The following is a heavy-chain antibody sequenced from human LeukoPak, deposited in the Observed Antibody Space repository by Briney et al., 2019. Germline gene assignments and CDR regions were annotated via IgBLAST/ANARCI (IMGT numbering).Heavy chain of an antibody. CDR1: GYTFTSYG. CDR2: IGTYNGNT. D-gene: IGHD5-12*01. V-gene: IGHV1-18*01. J-gene: IGHJ4*02. Sequence: GASVKVSCKASGYTFTSYGISWARQAPGQGLEWMGWIGTYNGNTDYAQKLQGRVTMTTDTSTSTAYMELRSLRSDDTAVYYCARVNPDSGYDLDYWGQGTLVTVSS. CDR3: ARVNPDSGYDLDY.